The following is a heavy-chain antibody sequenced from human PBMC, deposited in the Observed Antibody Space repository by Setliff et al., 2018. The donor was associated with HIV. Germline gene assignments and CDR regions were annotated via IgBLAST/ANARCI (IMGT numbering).Heavy chain of an antibody. Sequence: ASVKVSCKASGYTFTSYAMHWVRQAPGQRLEWMGWISAYNGDTKYAPKVQGRVTLTTDTSSSTIYMELRSLRSDDTAVYYCARDAWVEFLEWTFYGMDVWGQGTTVTVSS. J-gene: IGHJ6*02. CDR1: GYTFTSYA. CDR3: ARDAWVEFLEWTFYGMDV. CDR2: ISAYNGDT. V-gene: IGHV1-18*01. D-gene: IGHD3-3*02.